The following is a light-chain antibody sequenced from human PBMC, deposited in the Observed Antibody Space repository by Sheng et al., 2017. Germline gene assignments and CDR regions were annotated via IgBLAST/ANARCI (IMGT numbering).Light chain of an antibody. CDR3: HQYNSSPPWT. CDR2: DAS. Sequence: EIVLTQSPGTLSLSPGERATLSCRASQSVGSNYLAWYQQKPGQAPRLLIYDASHRVSGIPDRFSGGGSGTDFTLTIRRLEPDDFAVYYCHQYNSSPPWTFGQGTKVEV. J-gene: IGKJ1*01. CDR1: QSVGSNY. V-gene: IGKV3-20*01.